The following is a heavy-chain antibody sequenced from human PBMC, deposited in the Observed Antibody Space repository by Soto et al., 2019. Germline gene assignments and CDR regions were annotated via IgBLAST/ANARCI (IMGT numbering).Heavy chain of an antibody. V-gene: IGHV4-30-4*01. Sequence: QVQLQESGPGLVKPSQTLSLTCTVSGGSIRSEDYYWSWIRQPPGKGLEWIGYISYSGSTAYKSSLRNRVIISVDTSKNQVSLQLNFVTATDTAVYYFARVRIVGFTTFDSWGQGTLVTVSS. J-gene: IGHJ4*02. CDR2: ISYSGST. CDR1: GGSIRSEDYY. D-gene: IGHD1-26*01. CDR3: ARVRIVGFTTFDS.